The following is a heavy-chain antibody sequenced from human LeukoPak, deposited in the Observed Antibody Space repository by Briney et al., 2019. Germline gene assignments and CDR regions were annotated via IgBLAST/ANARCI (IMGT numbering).Heavy chain of an antibody. Sequence: SETLSLTCAVYGGSFSGYYWSRIRQPPGKGLEWIGEINHSGSTNYNPSLKSRVTISVDTSKNQFSLKLSSVTAADTAVYYCARGRKRVVAAHKILDYWGQGTLVTVSS. D-gene: IGHD2-15*01. V-gene: IGHV4-34*01. CDR3: ARGRKRVVAAHKILDY. CDR2: INHSGST. CDR1: GGSFSGYY. J-gene: IGHJ4*02.